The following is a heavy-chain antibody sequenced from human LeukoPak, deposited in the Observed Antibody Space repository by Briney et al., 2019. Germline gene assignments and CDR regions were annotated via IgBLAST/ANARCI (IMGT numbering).Heavy chain of an antibody. CDR2: INPNSGGT. D-gene: IGHD2-2*02. Sequence: ASVKVSCKASGYTFTGYYMHWVRQAPGQGLEWMRWINPNSGGTNYAQKFQGRVTMTRDTSISTAYMELSRLRSDDTAVYYCAADIVVVPAAINDYWGQGTLVTVSS. CDR1: GYTFTGYY. V-gene: IGHV1-2*02. J-gene: IGHJ4*02. CDR3: AADIVVVPAAINDY.